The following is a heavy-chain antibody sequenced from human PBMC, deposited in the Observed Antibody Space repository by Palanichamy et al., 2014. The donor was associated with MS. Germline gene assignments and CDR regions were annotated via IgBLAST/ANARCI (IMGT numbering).Heavy chain of an antibody. CDR2: ISYDGTKK. CDR1: GFAFSRYG. J-gene: IGHJ5*01. CDR3: AKEGSTTTLRGNRFDS. V-gene: IGHV3-30*18. Sequence: QVQLMESGGGVVQPGRSLSLSCAASGFAFSRYGVHWVRQAPGKGLEWVAIISYDGTKKCYGDSVKGRITISRDNSKNTLYLQMNSLRGEDTAVYYCAKEGSTTTLRGNRFDSWDQGTLVTVSS. D-gene: IGHD4-17*01.